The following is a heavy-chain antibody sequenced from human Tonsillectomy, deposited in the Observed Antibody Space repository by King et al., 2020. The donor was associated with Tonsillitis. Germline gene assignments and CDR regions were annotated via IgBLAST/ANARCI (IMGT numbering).Heavy chain of an antibody. CDR3: AKDRGISSSSGLDY. CDR1: GFTFSTYG. V-gene: IGHV3-30*18. Sequence: VQLVESGGGLVQPGRSLRLSCAASGFTFSTYGMHWVRQAPGKGLEWVAVISYDGSNKYYADSVKGRFTISRDNSKNTLYLQTNSLRAEDTAVYYCAKDRGISSSSGLDYWGQGTLVTVSS. D-gene: IGHD6-13*01. J-gene: IGHJ4*02. CDR2: ISYDGSNK.